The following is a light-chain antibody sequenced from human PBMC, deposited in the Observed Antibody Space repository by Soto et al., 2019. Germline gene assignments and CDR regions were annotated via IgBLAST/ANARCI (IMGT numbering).Light chain of an antibody. J-gene: IGKJ5*01. Sequence: DKVMTQSPSTLSVSPGERATLSCRASQSVSSNLAWYQQKPGQAPRLLIYAASTRPTDIPARFSGSGSGTEFTLTISSLQSEDFAIYYCQQYNNWPITFGQGTRLEIK. V-gene: IGKV3-15*01. CDR1: QSVSSN. CDR3: QQYNNWPIT. CDR2: AAS.